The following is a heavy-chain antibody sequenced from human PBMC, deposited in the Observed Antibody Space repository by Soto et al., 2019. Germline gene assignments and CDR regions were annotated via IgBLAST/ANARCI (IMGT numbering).Heavy chain of an antibody. D-gene: IGHD4-17*01. Sequence: PAETLSLTCSVSGCSVRSGSYYWSWIRQPPGKGLEWIGLVYRSGVIKYNPSLESRVTLSVDTSKNQFSLKLASVTAADTAVYYCAREGEAPYNDYGFRGWFDSWGQGTLVTVSS. CDR1: GCSVRSGSYY. J-gene: IGHJ5*01. CDR3: AREGEAPYNDYGFRGWFDS. V-gene: IGHV4-61*01. CDR2: VYRSGVI.